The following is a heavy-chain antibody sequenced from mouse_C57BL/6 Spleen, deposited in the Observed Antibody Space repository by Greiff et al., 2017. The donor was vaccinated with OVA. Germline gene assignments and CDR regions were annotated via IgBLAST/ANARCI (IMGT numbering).Heavy chain of an antibody. J-gene: IGHJ3*01. CDR1: GYTFTDYE. V-gene: IGHV1-15*01. D-gene: IGHD1-1*01. CDR3: TKSLFITTVVATDWFAY. CDR2: IDPDTGGT. Sequence: QVQLKQSGAELVRPGASVTLSCKASGYTFTDYEMHWVKQTPVHGLEWIGAIDPDTGGTAYNQKFKGKAILTADKSSSTAYMELRSLTSEDSAVYYCTKSLFITTVVATDWFAYWGQGTLVTVSA.